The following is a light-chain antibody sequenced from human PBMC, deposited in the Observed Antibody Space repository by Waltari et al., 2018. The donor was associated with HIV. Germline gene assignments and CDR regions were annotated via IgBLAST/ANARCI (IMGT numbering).Light chain of an antibody. Sequence: QSVLTQTPSTSGPPGQRVTLSFSGSDSDIGAYSFNWYQKFPGTAPKLLIYSNNQRPSGVPDRFAGSRSGTSASLAISGLQSGDEADYFCAAWDESRATYVFGTGTRVTVL. CDR1: DSDIGAYS. CDR3: AAWDESRATYV. CDR2: SNN. V-gene: IGLV1-44*01. J-gene: IGLJ1*01.